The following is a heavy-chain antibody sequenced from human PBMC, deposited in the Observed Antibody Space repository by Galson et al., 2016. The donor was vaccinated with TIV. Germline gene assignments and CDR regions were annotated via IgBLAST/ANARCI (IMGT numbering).Heavy chain of an antibody. D-gene: IGHD2-15*01. Sequence: SLRLSCAASGFIFSNAWMSRVRQAPGKGLEWVGRIKSNFDGGTTDYAEPVKGRFTISRHDSKNTLFLQMNRLKTEDTAVYYCTTELGYCSGGYCYYFDYWGQGTLVTVSS. CDR3: TTELGYCSGGYCYYFDY. J-gene: IGHJ4*02. CDR2: IKSNFDGGTT. V-gene: IGHV3-15*01. CDR1: GFIFSNAW.